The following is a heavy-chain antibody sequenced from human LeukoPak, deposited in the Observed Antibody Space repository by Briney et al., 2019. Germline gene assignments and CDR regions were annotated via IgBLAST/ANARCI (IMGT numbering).Heavy chain of an antibody. CDR2: ISSSSYYI. J-gene: IGHJ4*02. D-gene: IGHD5-18*01. CDR3: ARDLVQLWSKDY. CDR1: GFTFSSYT. V-gene: IGHV3-21*01. Sequence: GGSLRLSCAASGFTFSSYTMNWVRQAPGNWLEWVSSISSSSYYIYYADSVKGRFTISRDNAKNSVYLQMNSLRAEDTAVYYCARDLVQLWSKDYWGQGTLVTVSS.